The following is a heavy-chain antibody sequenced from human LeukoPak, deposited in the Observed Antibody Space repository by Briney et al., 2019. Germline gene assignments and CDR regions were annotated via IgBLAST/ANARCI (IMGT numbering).Heavy chain of an antibody. CDR3: TLVTRATAAVDF. D-gene: IGHD6-13*01. CDR2: IKPDGSEE. Sequence: GGSLRLSCAASGFTFSSYWMSWVRQVSGKGLEWVANIKPDGSEEYYVDSVKGRFTISRDNAEKSLYLQMNSLRVEDTAVYYCTLVTRATAAVDFWGQGTLVTVSS. V-gene: IGHV3-7*01. J-gene: IGHJ4*02. CDR1: GFTFSSYW.